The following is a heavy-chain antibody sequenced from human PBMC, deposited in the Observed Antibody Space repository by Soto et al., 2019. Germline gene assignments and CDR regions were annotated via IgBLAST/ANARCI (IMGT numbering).Heavy chain of an antibody. V-gene: IGHV3-23*01. D-gene: IGHD6-13*01. CDR3: ANPPASAAPGQYYYGMDV. J-gene: IGHJ6*02. CDR2: ISGSGGST. Sequence: EVQRLESGGGLVQPGGSLRLSCAASGFTFSSYAMTWVRQAPGKGLEWVSTISGSGGSTYYADSVKGRFTISRDNSKNTLYLQMNSLRAEDSAVYYCANPPASAAPGQYYYGMDVWGQGTTVTVAS. CDR1: GFTFSSYA.